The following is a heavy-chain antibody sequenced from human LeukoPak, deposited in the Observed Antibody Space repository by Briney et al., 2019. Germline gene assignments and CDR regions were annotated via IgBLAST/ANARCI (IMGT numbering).Heavy chain of an antibody. V-gene: IGHV3-21*01. CDR2: ISSSSSYI. CDR3: ARADVVVTDISLDY. Sequence: PGGSLRLSCVGSGFAFSDYTMNWVRQAPGKGLEWVSSISSSSSYIYYADSVKGRFTISRDNAKNSLYLQMNSLRAEDTAVYYCARADVVVTDISLDYWGQGTLVTVSS. CDR1: GFAFSDYT. D-gene: IGHD2-21*02. J-gene: IGHJ4*02.